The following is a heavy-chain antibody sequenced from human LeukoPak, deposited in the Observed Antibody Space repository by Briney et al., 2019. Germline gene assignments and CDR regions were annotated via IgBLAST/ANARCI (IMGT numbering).Heavy chain of an antibody. V-gene: IGHV3-7*03. Sequence: PGGSLRLSCEACGLTFSRYWLTWVRQAPGKGLKWVANINEGGSEKNYVDSVKGRFTISRDNAKSSLYLQMNNLRDDDTAVYHCVSRACTITACYVASWRCFDHWGQGTPVTVSS. CDR2: INEGGSEK. CDR3: VSRACTITACYVASWRCFDH. D-gene: IGHD2-2*01. J-gene: IGHJ4*02. CDR1: GLTFSRYW.